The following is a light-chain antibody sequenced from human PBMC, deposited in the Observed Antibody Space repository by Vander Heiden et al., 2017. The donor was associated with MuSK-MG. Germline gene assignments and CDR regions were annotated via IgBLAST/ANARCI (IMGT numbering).Light chain of an antibody. CDR3: RQALQLPHT. J-gene: IGKJ2*01. CDR1: QSLLANNGHYY. Sequence: DIVMTQSPLSLPVTPGAPASISCKSSQSLLANNGHYYWDWYVQKPGQSPQLLIYLSSNRASGVPDRFSGSGSGTECTLNISSVEAEDLAVYYCRQALQLPHTCGQGPRLEIK. V-gene: IGKV2-28*01. CDR2: LSS.